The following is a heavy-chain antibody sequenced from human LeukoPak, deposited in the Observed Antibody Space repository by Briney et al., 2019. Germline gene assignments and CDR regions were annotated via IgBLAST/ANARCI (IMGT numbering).Heavy chain of an antibody. CDR1: GFTFSSYW. CDR2: IKEAGSEE. Sequence: GGSLRLSCAASGFTFSSYWMSWVRQAPGKGLEWVANIKEAGSEEYYVDSVKGRFTISRDNAKNSLYLQMNSLRAEDTAVYYCARDSDGSYTDYWGQGTLVTVSS. D-gene: IGHD1-26*01. J-gene: IGHJ4*02. V-gene: IGHV3-7*01. CDR3: ARDSDGSYTDY.